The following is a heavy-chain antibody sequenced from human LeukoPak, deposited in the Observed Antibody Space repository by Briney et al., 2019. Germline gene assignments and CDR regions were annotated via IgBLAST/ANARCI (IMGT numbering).Heavy chain of an antibody. CDR3: ARLWSTDCNGGSCPHQPNY. CDR2: INHSGST. J-gene: IGHJ4*02. D-gene: IGHD2-15*01. V-gene: IGHV4-34*01. CDR1: GGSFSGYY. Sequence: SETLPLTCAVYGGSFSGYYWSWIRQPPGKGLEWIGEINHSGSTNYNPSLKSRVTISVDTSKNQFSLKLSSVTAADTAVYYCARLWSTDCNGGSCPHQPNYWGQGTLVTVSS.